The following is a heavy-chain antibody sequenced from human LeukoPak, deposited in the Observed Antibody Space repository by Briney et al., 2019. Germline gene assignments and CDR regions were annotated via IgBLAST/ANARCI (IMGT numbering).Heavy chain of an antibody. J-gene: IGHJ4*02. CDR3: TTRLGGGYSGYDESDVFDY. CDR1: GFTFSNAW. V-gene: IGHV3-15*01. D-gene: IGHD5-12*01. Sequence: GGSLRLSCAASGFTFSNAWMSWVRQAPGKGLEWVGRIKSKTDGGTTDYAAPVKGRFTISRDDSKNTLHLQMNSLKTEDTAVYYCTTRLGGGYSGYDESDVFDYWGQGTLVTVSS. CDR2: IKSKTDGGTT.